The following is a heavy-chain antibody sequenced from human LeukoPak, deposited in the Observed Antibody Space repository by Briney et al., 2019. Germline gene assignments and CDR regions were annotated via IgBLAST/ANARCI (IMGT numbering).Heavy chain of an antibody. CDR3: ARVGYCSGGSWCYVDY. CDR1: GGSFSGYY. J-gene: IGHJ4*02. D-gene: IGHD2-15*01. Sequence: SETLSLTCAVSGGSFSGYYWSWIRQPPGKGLEWIGEINHSGSTNYNPSLKSRVTISVDTSKNQFSLKLSSVTAADTAVYYCARVGYCSGGSWCYVDYWGQGTMVTVSS. V-gene: IGHV4-34*01. CDR2: INHSGST.